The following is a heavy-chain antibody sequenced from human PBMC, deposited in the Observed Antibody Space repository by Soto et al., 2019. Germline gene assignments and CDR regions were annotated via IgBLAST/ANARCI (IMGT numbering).Heavy chain of an antibody. J-gene: IGHJ4*02. D-gene: IGHD3-10*01. CDR1: GFTFSNYW. CDR3: ARAGSENDS. V-gene: IGHV3-7*05. CDR2: IKEDGSER. Sequence: EVQLVESGGGLVQPGGSLRLSCAASGFTFSNYWMTWVRQAPGKGLEWVANIKEDGSERNYVESVKGRFTISRDNAKNSLYRQLNSLRAEDTAVYYCARAGSENDSWGQGTLVIVSS.